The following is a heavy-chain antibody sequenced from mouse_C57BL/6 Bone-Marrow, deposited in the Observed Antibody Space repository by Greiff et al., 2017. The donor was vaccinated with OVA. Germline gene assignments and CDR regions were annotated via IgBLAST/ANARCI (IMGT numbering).Heavy chain of an antibody. D-gene: IGHD4-1*01. J-gene: IGHJ4*01. CDR1: GFTFSDYG. CDR2: ISSGSSTI. V-gene: IGHV5-17*01. Sequence: EVKLVESGGGLVKPGGSLKLSCAASGFTFSDYGMHWVRQAPEKGLEWVAYISSGSSTIYYADTVKGRFTISRDNAKNTLFLQMTSLRSEDTAMYYWAREGSNWVYAMDYWGQGTSVTVSS. CDR3: AREGSNWVYAMDY.